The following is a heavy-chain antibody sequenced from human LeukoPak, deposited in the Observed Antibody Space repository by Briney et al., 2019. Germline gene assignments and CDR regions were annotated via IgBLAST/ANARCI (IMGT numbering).Heavy chain of an antibody. CDR3: AKGEAVAPVGYFDY. V-gene: IGHV3-23*01. J-gene: IGHJ4*02. D-gene: IGHD6-19*01. CDR1: GFTFSSYG. Sequence: GGSLRLSCAASGFTFSSYGMSWVRQAPGKGLEWVSAISGSGGSTYYADSVKGRFTISRDNSKNTLYLQMNSLRAEDTAVYYCAKGEAVAPVGYFDYWGQGTLVTVSS. CDR2: ISGSGGST.